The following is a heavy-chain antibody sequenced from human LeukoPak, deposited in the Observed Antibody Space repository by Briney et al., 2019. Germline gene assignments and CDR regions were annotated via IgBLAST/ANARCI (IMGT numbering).Heavy chain of an antibody. CDR3: ARYCSGGSRYRRGNFDY. CDR2: IYYSGST. Sequence: PSETLSLTCTVSGGSISSSSYYWGWIRQPPGKGLEWIGSIYYSGSTYYNPSLKSRVTISVDTSKNQFSLKLSSVTAADTAVYYCARYCSGGSRYRRGNFDYWGQGTLVTVSS. D-gene: IGHD2-15*01. V-gene: IGHV4-39*01. CDR1: GGSISSSSYY. J-gene: IGHJ4*02.